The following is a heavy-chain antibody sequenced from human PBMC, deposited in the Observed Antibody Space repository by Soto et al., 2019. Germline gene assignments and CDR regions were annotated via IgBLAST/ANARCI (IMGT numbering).Heavy chain of an antibody. D-gene: IGHD1-26*01. J-gene: IGHJ4*02. CDR2: IAYDGTIK. Sequence: QEQLVESGGDVVQPGRSLTLSCAASGFTFSANAMHWVRQAPGKGLEWVAVIAYDGTIKIYRDSVKGRFTISRDDSKSTLYLQMNSLRPEDTAVYYCARDKIKGAPEYRDSWGQGTLVTVSS. CDR1: GFTFSANA. CDR3: ARDKIKGAPEYRDS. V-gene: IGHV3-30-3*01.